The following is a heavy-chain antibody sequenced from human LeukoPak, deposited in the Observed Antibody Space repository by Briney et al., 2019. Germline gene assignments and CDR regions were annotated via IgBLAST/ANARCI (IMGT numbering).Heavy chain of an antibody. Sequence: SVKVPCKASGGTFSSYAISWVRQAPGQGLEWMGRIIPILGIANYAQKFQGRVTITADKSTSTAYMELSSLRSEDTAVYYCASRYCSSTSCYFAPPLDYWGQGTLVTVSS. V-gene: IGHV1-69*04. D-gene: IGHD2-2*01. CDR2: IIPILGIA. CDR3: ASRYCSSTSCYFAPPLDY. CDR1: GGTFSSYA. J-gene: IGHJ4*02.